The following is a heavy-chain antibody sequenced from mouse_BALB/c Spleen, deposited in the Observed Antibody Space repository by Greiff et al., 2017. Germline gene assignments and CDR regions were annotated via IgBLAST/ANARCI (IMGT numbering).Heavy chain of an antibody. CDR2: IHYSGST. CDR1: GYSITSGYS. V-gene: IGHV3-1*02. Sequence: EVKVVESGPDLVKPSQSLSLTCTVTGYSITSGYSWHWIRQFPGNKLEWMGYIHYSGSTNYNPSLKSRISITRDTSKNQFFLQLNSVTTEDTATYYCATNIPYGNYKRGAMDYWGQGTSVTVSS. J-gene: IGHJ4*01. D-gene: IGHD2-10*02. CDR3: ATNIPYGNYKRGAMDY.